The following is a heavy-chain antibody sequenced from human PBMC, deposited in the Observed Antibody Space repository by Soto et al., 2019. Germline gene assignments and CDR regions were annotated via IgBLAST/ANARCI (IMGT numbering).Heavy chain of an antibody. V-gene: IGHV1-69*01. J-gene: IGHJ4*02. Sequence: QVQLVQSGAEVKKPGSSVMVSCKASGGTFSSYAISWVRQAPGQGLEWMGGIIPIFGTANYAQKFQGRVTITADESTSTAYMELSSLRSEDTAVYYCAREPTYYYDSSGYYPTYYFDYWGQGTLVTVSS. CDR1: GGTFSSYA. CDR3: AREPTYYYDSSGYYPTYYFDY. D-gene: IGHD3-22*01. CDR2: IIPIFGTA.